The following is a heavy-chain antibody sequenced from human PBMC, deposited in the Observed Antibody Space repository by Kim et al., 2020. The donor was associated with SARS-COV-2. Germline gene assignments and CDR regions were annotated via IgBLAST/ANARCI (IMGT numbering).Heavy chain of an antibody. CDR3: ARAGDDYYYYYYGMDV. Sequence: GGSPRLSCAASGFTFSSYWMSWVRQAPGKGLEWVANIKQDGSEKYYVDSVKGRFTISRDNAKNSLYLQMNSLRAEDTAVYYCARAGDDYYYYYYGMDVWGQGTTVTVSS. CDR2: IKQDGSEK. V-gene: IGHV3-7*01. CDR1: GFTFSSYW. D-gene: IGHD7-27*01. J-gene: IGHJ6*02.